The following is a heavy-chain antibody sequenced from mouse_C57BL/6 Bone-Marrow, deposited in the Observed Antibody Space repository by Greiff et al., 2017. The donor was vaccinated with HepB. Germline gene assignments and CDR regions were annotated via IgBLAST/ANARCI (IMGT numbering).Heavy chain of an antibody. D-gene: IGHD2-3*01. V-gene: IGHV1-19*01. CDR1: GYTFTDYY. CDR3: ARSRWLLPLFDY. J-gene: IGHJ2*01. Sequence: QLQQSGPVLVKPGASVKMSCKASGYTFTDYYMNWVKQSHGKSLEWIGVINPYNGGTSYNQKFKGKATLTVDKSSSTAYMELNSLTSEDSAVYYCARSRWLLPLFDYWGQGTTLTVSS. CDR2: INPYNGGT.